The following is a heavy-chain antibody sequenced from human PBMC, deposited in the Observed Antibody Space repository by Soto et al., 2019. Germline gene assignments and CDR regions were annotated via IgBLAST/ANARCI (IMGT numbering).Heavy chain of an antibody. J-gene: IGHJ1*01. CDR3: ARVLGYYYDSSGFYSYFQY. V-gene: IGHV1-18*01. CDR2: ISAYNGNT. CDR1: GYTFTNYG. D-gene: IGHD3-22*01. Sequence: ASVKVSCKASGYTFTNYGITWVRQAPGQGLEWMGWISAYNGNTGYTQKLQGRVTITTDTSTSTAYMELRSLRSDDTAVYYCARVLGYYYDSSGFYSYFQYWGQGTLVTVSS.